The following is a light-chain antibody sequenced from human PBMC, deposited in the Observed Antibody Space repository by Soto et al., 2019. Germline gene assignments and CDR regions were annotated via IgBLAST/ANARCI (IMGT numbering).Light chain of an antibody. Sequence: EIVMTQSPATLSVSPGERATLSCRASQSVGSNLAWYQQKPGQAPRLLMYGASTRATGIPAWFSGSGSGAEFTLTITSLQSADFEVYYCPQYNNRPPWTFGQGTKVEIK. CDR2: GAS. V-gene: IGKV3-15*01. J-gene: IGKJ1*01. CDR3: PQYNNRPPWT. CDR1: QSVGSN.